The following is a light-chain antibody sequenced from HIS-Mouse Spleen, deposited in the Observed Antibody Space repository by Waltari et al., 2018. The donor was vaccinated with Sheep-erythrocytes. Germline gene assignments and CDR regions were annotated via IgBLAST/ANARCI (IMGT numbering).Light chain of an antibody. CDR1: KLGDKY. Sequence: SYELTQPPSVSVSPGQTASITCSGDKLGDKYACWYQQKPGQSPVLVIYQDSKRPSGSRERFSGSTFGKTATLTISGTQAMDEADYYCQAWDSSTAWNVVFGGGTKLTVL. V-gene: IGLV3-1*01. CDR3: QAWDSSTAWNVV. CDR2: QDS. J-gene: IGLJ2*01.